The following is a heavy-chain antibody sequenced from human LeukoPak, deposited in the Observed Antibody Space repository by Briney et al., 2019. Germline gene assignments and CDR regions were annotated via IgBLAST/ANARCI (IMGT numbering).Heavy chain of an antibody. CDR1: GFTFSSYG. CDR3: ANHVAAAGTQYFQH. V-gene: IGHV3-30*02. D-gene: IGHD6-13*01. CDR2: IRYDGSNK. J-gene: IGHJ1*01. Sequence: GGSLRLSCAASGFTFSSYGMHWVRQAPGKGLEWVAFIRYDGSNKYYADSVKGRFTISRDNSKNTLYLQVNSLRAEDTAVYYCANHVAAAGTQYFQHWGQGTLVTVSS.